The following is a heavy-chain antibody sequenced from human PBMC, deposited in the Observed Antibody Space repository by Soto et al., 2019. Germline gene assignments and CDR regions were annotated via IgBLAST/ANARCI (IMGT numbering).Heavy chain of an antibody. CDR1: GGSISSGGYY. CDR3: GRDRKEGMATTYYYYGMDV. D-gene: IGHD5-12*01. V-gene: IGHV4-31*03. J-gene: IGHJ6*02. CDR2: IYYSGST. Sequence: PSETLSLTCTVSGGSISSGGYYWSWIRQHPGKGLEWIGYIYYSGSTYYNPSLKSRVTISVDTSKNQFSLKLSSVTAADTAVYYCGRDRKEGMATTYYYYGMDVWGQGTTVTVSS.